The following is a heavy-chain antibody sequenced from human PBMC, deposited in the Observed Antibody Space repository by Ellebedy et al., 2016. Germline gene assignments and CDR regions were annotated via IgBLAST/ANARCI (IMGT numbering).Heavy chain of an antibody. D-gene: IGHD6-13*01. V-gene: IGHV4-30-2*01. CDR2: IYHSGST. Sequence: SETLSLTCTVSGGSISSSGYSWSWIRQPPGEGLEWIGYIYHSGSTYYNPSLKSRVTLSVDRSKNQFSLKLSSVTAADTAVYYCARGRLGYSSSWYRDYWGQGTLVTVSP. CDR3: ARGRLGYSSSWYRDY. J-gene: IGHJ4*02. CDR1: GGSISSSGYS.